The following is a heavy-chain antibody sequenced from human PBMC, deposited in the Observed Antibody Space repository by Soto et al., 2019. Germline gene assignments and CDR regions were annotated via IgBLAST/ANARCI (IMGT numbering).Heavy chain of an antibody. CDR1: GFSLSTSGVG. D-gene: IGHD3-22*01. V-gene: IGHV2-5*02. Sequence: QITLKESGPPLVKPTQTLTLTCTFSGFSLSTSGVGVGWIRQPPGKALEWLALIYWDDDKRYSPSLKSRLTITKDTSKNQVVLTMTNMDPVDTATYYCAGKYYYDSSGYYSPRDAFDIWGQGTMVTVSS. CDR3: AGKYYYDSSGYYSPRDAFDI. J-gene: IGHJ3*02. CDR2: IYWDDDK.